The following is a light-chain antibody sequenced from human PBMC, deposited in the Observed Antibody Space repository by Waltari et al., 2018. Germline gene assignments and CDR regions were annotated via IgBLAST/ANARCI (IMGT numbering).Light chain of an antibody. CDR1: SSDIGAYDF. J-gene: IGLJ1*01. CDR2: DVT. Sequence: QSALTQPASVSGSPGQSITISCPGTSSDIGAYDFVSWYQQHPGKAPKVVISDVTNRPSGASHRFSASKSGNTASLTISALQAEDEADYYCCSYTSSDSYVFGPGTKVTV. V-gene: IGLV2-14*03. CDR3: CSYTSSDSYV.